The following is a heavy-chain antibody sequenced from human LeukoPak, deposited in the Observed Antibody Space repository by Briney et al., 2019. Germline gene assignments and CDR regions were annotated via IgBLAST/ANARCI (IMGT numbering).Heavy chain of an antibody. Sequence: PGGSLRLSCAASGFTFSSDGMHWVRQAPGKGLEWVAFIRYDGVNKYYADSVKGRFTISRDNSKNTLYLQMNSLRAEDTAVYYCAKGRAYLYSSGWYAYWGQGTLVTVSS. J-gene: IGHJ4*02. CDR3: AKGRAYLYSSGWYAY. D-gene: IGHD6-19*01. V-gene: IGHV3-30*02. CDR2: IRYDGVNK. CDR1: GFTFSSDG.